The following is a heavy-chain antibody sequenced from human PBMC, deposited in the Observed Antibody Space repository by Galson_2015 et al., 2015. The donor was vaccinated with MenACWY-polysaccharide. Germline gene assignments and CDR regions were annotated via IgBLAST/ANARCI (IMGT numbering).Heavy chain of an antibody. V-gene: IGHV4-4*07. CDR3: ARRSLENWFFDL. Sequence: ETLSLTCTVSGGSITNYYWSWIRQPAGKRLEWIGRIHSSGSTTYSPSLKSRGIMSVDTSKNQLSLNLSSVTAADTAIYYCARRSLENWFFDLWGRGTLVIVSS. J-gene: IGHJ2*01. D-gene: IGHD1-1*01. CDR1: GGSITNYY. CDR2: IHSSGST.